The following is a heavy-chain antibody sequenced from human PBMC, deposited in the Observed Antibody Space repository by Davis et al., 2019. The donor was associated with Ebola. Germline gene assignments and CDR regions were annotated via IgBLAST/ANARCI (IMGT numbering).Heavy chain of an antibody. Sequence: GESLKISCAASGISFSNYGMFWVRQAPGKVMEWVAVISPDGSDKNYADSVKGRFTISRDKSKSTLYLQMDSLRAEDTAVYYCTYLDNGWFNDAFDVWGRGTVVTVSS. J-gene: IGHJ3*01. D-gene: IGHD6-19*01. CDR1: GISFSNYG. V-gene: IGHV3-30*03. CDR3: TYLDNGWFNDAFDV. CDR2: ISPDGSDK.